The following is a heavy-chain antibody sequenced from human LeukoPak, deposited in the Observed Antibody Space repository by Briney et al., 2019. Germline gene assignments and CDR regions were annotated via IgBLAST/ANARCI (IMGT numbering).Heavy chain of an antibody. CDR2: IKYDGIDK. CDR1: GFIFTDYW. CDR3: TRVGYCATTSCRTAFDI. Sequence: GGSLRLSCAASGFIFTDYWMNWVRQAPGKGLEWVAMIKYDGIDKKYLDSVKGRFTISRDNAKNTLYLQMDSLRAEDTAVYFCTRVGYCATTSCRTAFDIWGQGTMVTVSS. D-gene: IGHD2-2*01. J-gene: IGHJ3*02. V-gene: IGHV3-7*04.